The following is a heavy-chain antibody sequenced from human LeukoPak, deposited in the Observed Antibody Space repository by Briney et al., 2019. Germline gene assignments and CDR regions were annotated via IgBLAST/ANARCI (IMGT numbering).Heavy chain of an antibody. D-gene: IGHD5-18*01. CDR1: GGSFSGYY. CDR3: ARPAARYSYGTYFDY. CDR2: INRSGST. Sequence: SETLSLTCAVYGGSFSGYYWSWIRQPPGKGLEWIGEINRSGSTNYNPSLKSRVTISVDTSKNQFSLKLSSVTAADTAVYYCARPAARYSYGTYFDYWGQGTLVTVSS. V-gene: IGHV4-34*01. J-gene: IGHJ4*02.